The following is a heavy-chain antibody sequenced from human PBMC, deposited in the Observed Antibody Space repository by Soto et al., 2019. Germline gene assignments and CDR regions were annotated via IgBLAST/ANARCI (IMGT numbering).Heavy chain of an antibody. Sequence: SETLSLTCTVSGGSISSYYWNWIRQPPGKGLEWIGYIYYSGSTNYNPSPKSRVTISVDTSKNQFSLRLSSVTAADTAVYYCARGYCSGSGSCYSRFFDYWGQGTLVTVSS. V-gene: IGHV4-59*08. CDR1: GGSISSYY. J-gene: IGHJ4*02. CDR2: IYYSGST. CDR3: ARGYCSGSGSCYSRFFDY. D-gene: IGHD2-15*01.